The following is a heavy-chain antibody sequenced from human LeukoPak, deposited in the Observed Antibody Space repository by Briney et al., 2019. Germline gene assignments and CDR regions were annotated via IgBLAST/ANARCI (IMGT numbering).Heavy chain of an antibody. J-gene: IGHJ1*01. V-gene: IGHV4-38-2*02. CDR3: ARDVGPVLDHYDSSDIYFQH. CDR2: IYHSGST. Sequence: NSSETLSLTCTVPGYSISSGYYWGWIRQPPGKGLEWIGSIYHSGSTYYNPSLKSRVTISVDTSKNQFSLKLSSVTAADTAVYYCARDVGPVLDHYDSSDIYFQHWGQGTLVTVSS. D-gene: IGHD3-22*01. CDR1: GYSISSGYY.